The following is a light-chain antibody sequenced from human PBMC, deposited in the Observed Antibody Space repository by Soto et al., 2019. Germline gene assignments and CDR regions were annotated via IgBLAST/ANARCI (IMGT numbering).Light chain of an antibody. CDR1: SSDVGGYNY. J-gene: IGLJ2*01. V-gene: IGLV2-11*01. CDR3: CSYAGSYTV. CDR2: DVS. Sequence: QSALTQPRSVSGSPGQSVTISCTGTSSDVGGYNYGSWYQQHPGKAPKLLIYDVSKRPSGVPDRFSGSKSGNTASLTISGLQAEHEADYYCCSYAGSYTVFGRGTKLTVL.